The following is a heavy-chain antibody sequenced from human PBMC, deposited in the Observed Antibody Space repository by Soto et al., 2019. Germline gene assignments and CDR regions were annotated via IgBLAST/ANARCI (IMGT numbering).Heavy chain of an antibody. V-gene: IGHV1-8*01. CDR3: ARGAVLRYFDWLLYDAAEVGDY. CDR1: GYTFTSYD. D-gene: IGHD3-9*01. Sequence: QVQLVQSGAEVKKPGASVKVSCKASGYTFTSYDINWVRQATGQGLEWMGWMNPNSGNTGYAQKFQGSVTMTRITSISTAYMVLSSLRSGDTAVYYFARGAVLRYFDWLLYDAAEVGDYWGQGTLVTVSS. J-gene: IGHJ4*02. CDR2: MNPNSGNT.